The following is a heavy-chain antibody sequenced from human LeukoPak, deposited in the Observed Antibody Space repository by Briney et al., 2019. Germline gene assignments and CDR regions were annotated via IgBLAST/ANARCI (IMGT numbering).Heavy chain of an antibody. Sequence: ASVKVSCKASGYTFTSYYMHWVRQAPGQGLEWMGIINPSGGSTSYAQKFQGRVTMTRDMSTSTVYMELSSLRSEDTAVYYCAREWPLYYYMDVWGKGTTVTVSS. CDR3: AREWPLYYYMDV. D-gene: IGHD5-12*01. CDR1: GYTFTSYY. CDR2: INPSGGST. J-gene: IGHJ6*03. V-gene: IGHV1-46*01.